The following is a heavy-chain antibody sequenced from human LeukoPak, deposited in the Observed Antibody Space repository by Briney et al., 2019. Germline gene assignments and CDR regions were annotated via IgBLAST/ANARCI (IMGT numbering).Heavy chain of an antibody. CDR2: IIPIFGTA. CDR1: GGTFSSYA. V-gene: IGHV1-69*05. CDR3: ARVRSDFGVVINFDY. D-gene: IGHD3-3*01. Sequence: ASVKVSCKASGGTFSSYAISWVRQAPGQGLEWMGRIIPIFGTANYAQKFQGRVTITTDESTSTAYMELSSLRSEDTAVYYCARVRSDFGVVINFDYWGQGTLVTVSS. J-gene: IGHJ4*02.